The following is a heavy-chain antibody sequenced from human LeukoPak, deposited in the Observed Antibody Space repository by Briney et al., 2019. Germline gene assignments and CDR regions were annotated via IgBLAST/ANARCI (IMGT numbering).Heavy chain of an antibody. V-gene: IGHV3-23*01. CDR3: AKDREGGFRLRGWFDP. Sequence: GGSLRLSCAASGFTFSSYAMSWVRQAPGKGLEWVSAISGSGGSTYYADSVKGRFTISRDNSKNTLYLQMNSLRAEDTAVYYCAKDREGGFRLRGWFDPWGQGTLVTVSS. CDR2: ISGSGGST. J-gene: IGHJ5*02. CDR1: GFTFSSYA.